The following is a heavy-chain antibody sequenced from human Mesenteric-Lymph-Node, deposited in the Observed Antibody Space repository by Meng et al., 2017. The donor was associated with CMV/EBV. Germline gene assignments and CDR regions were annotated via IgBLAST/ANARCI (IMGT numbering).Heavy chain of an antibody. CDR2: INPNSGGT. CDR1: GYTFTGYY. CDR3: AILVVPAARPGYYYGMDV. V-gene: IGHV1-2*02. J-gene: IGHJ6*02. Sequence: GGSLRLSCAASGYTFTGYYMHWVRQAPGQGLEWMGWINPNSGGTNYAQKFQGRVTMTRDTSISTAYMELSRLRSDDTAVYYCAILVVPAARPGYYYGMDVWGQGTTVTVSS. D-gene: IGHD2-2*01.